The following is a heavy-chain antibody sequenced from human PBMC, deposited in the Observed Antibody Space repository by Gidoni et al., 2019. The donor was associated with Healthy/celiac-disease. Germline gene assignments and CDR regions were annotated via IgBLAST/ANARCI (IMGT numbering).Heavy chain of an antibody. CDR1: GYTFTSYG. J-gene: IGHJ4*02. D-gene: IGHD3-22*01. Sequence: QVQLVQSGAEVKKPGASVKVSCKASGYTFTSYGISWVRQAPGQGLEWMGWISAYNGNTNYAQKLQGRVTMTTDTFTSTAYMELRSLRSDDTAVYYCARDKGYYDSSGYVYFDYWGQGTLVTVSS. CDR2: ISAYNGNT. V-gene: IGHV1-18*04. CDR3: ARDKGYYDSSGYVYFDY.